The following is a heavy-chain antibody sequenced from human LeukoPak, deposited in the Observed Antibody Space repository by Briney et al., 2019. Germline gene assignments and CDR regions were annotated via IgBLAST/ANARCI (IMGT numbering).Heavy chain of an antibody. V-gene: IGHV5-51*01. J-gene: IGHJ1*01. CDR3: ARPGITVGGVIVDSPFHH. CDR1: GYSFTTYW. CDR2: IYPSDSDT. Sequence: PGESLKISCKGSGYSFTTYWIGWVRQMPGKGLEWMGIIYPSDSDTKYSPSFQGQVTISADKATTTAYLQWSSLKASDTAIYSCARPGITVGGVIVDSPFHHWGQGTLVTVSS. D-gene: IGHD3-16*02.